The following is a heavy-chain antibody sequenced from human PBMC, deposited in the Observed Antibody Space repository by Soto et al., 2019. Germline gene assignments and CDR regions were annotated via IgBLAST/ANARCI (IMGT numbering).Heavy chain of an antibody. CDR1: GDRVSSNSAA. J-gene: IGHJ4*02. D-gene: IGHD6-6*01. CDR3: ARAGYHIRDSSSSTFDY. CDR2: TYYRSKWYN. V-gene: IGHV6-1*01. Sequence: SQTLSLTCAISGDRVSSNSAAWNWIRQSPSRGLEWLGRTYYRSKWYNDYAVSVKSRITINPDTSKNQFSLQLNSVTPEDTAVYYCARAGYHIRDSSSSTFDYWGQGTLVTVSS.